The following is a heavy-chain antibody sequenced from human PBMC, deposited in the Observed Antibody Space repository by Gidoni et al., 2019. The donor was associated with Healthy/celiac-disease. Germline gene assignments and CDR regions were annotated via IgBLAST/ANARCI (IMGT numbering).Heavy chain of an antibody. CDR1: GFTFDDYA. CDR2: ISWNSGSI. V-gene: IGHV3-9*01. CDR3: AKDKGSRTYYGMDV. J-gene: IGHJ6*02. Sequence: EVQLGESGGGLVQPGRSLRLSCAAAGFTFDDYAMHWVRQAPGKGLEWVSCISWNSGSIGYADSVKGRFTISRDNAKNSLYLQMNSLRAEDTALYYCAKDKGSRTYYGMDVWGQGTTVTVSS.